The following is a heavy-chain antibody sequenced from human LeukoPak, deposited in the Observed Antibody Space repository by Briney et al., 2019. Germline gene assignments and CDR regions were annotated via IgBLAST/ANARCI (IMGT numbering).Heavy chain of an antibody. D-gene: IGHD6-19*01. CDR2: IYTSGST. Sequence: PSETLSLTCTVSGGSISSHYWSWIRQPAGKGLEWIGRIYTSGSTNHNPSLKSRVTMSVDTSKNQFSLNLRSVTAADTAVYYCARYWAGNFDSWGQGTLVTVSS. CDR1: GGSISSHY. CDR3: ARYWAGNFDS. J-gene: IGHJ4*02. V-gene: IGHV4-4*07.